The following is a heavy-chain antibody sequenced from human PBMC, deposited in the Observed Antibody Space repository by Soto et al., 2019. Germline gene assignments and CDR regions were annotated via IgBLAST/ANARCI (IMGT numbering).Heavy chain of an antibody. CDR1: GGTFSSYT. J-gene: IGHJ3*02. V-gene: IGHV1-69*02. Sequence: QVQLVQSGAEVKKPGSSVKVSCKASGGTFSSYTISWVRQAPGQGLEWMGRIIPILGIANYAQKFQGRVTMTADKSTSTAYMELSSLRSEDTAVYYCARGRDERAFDIWGQGTMVTVSS. D-gene: IGHD2-21*01. CDR3: ARGRDERAFDI. CDR2: IIPILGIA.